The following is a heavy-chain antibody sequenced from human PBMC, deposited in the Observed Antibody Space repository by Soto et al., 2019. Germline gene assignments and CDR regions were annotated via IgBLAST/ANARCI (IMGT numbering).Heavy chain of an antibody. V-gene: IGHV4-34*01. CDR1: GGSFSGYY. Sequence: PSETLSLTCAVYGGSFSGYYWSWIRQPPGKGLEWIGEINHSGSTNYNPSLKSRVTTSVDTSKNQFSLKLSSVTAANTAVYYCARSPFITTFGVVMGGYYYGMDVWGQGTTVTVSS. D-gene: IGHD3-3*01. CDR3: ARSPFITTFGVVMGGYYYGMDV. CDR2: INHSGST. J-gene: IGHJ6*02.